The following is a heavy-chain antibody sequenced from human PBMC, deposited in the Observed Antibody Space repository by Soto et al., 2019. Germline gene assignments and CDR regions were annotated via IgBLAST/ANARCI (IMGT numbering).Heavy chain of an antibody. CDR3: ASHLVMSGTRGFDN. J-gene: IGHJ4*02. D-gene: IGHD6-13*01. CDR2: TRNSGGA. V-gene: IGHV4-4*02. Sequence: QVQLQESGPGLVKPSGTLSLTCAVSSGSIFSSNWWSWVRQPPGKGLEWIGETRNSGGANYNPSLQSLVSITVDRSKNHFFLELRSVPAADTAVYYCASHLVMSGTRGFDNWGLGALVTVSS. CDR1: SGSIFSSNW.